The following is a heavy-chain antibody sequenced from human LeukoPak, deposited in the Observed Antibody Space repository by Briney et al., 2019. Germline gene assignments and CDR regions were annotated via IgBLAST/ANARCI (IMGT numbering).Heavy chain of an antibody. V-gene: IGHV3-21*01. Sequence: GGSLRLSCAASGFTFSSYSMNWVRQAPGKGLEWVSSISSSSSYIYYADSVKGRFTISRDNAKNSLYLQMNSLRAEDTAVYYCAKDDSSSWIDAFDIWGQGAMVTVSP. J-gene: IGHJ3*02. CDR1: GFTFSSYS. D-gene: IGHD6-13*01. CDR2: ISSSSSYI. CDR3: AKDDSSSWIDAFDI.